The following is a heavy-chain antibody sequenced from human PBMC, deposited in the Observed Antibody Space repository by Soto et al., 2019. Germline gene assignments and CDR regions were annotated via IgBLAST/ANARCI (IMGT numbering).Heavy chain of an antibody. Sequence: SVKGSCKASGGTFSSYTISWVRQAPGQGLEWMGRIIPILGIANYAQKLQGRVTMTTDTSTSTAYMELRSLRSDDTAVYYCARNYKWPQGWFDPWGQGTLVTVSS. CDR1: GGTFSSYT. V-gene: IGHV1-69*02. D-gene: IGHD3-10*01. CDR3: ARNYKWPQGWFDP. CDR2: IIPILGIA. J-gene: IGHJ5*02.